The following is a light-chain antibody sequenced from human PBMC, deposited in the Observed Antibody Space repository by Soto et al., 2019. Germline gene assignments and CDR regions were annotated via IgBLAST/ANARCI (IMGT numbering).Light chain of an antibody. V-gene: IGKV1-5*01. J-gene: IGKJ5*01. CDR1: QSISSW. CDR3: QQSYSTPIT. Sequence: DIQMTQSPSTLSASVGDRVTITCRASQSISSWLAWYQQKQGKAPKLLIYDASSLESGVPSRFSGSGSGTDFTLTISSLQPEDFATYYCQQSYSTPITFGQGTRLEIK. CDR2: DAS.